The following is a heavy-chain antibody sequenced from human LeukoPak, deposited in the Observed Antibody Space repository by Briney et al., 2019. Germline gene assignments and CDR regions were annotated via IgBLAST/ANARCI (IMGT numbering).Heavy chain of an antibody. CDR2: IRYDGSNK. CDR1: GFTFSSYG. Sequence: PGGSLRLSCAASGFTFSSYGMHWVRQAPGKGLEWVAFIRYDGSNKYYADSVKGRFTISRDNAKNSLYLQMNSLKTEDTAVYYCTSPSAAGKGTGYYYYYMDVWGKGTTVTVSS. V-gene: IGHV3-30*02. CDR3: TSPSAAGKGTGYYYYYMDV. J-gene: IGHJ6*03. D-gene: IGHD6-13*01.